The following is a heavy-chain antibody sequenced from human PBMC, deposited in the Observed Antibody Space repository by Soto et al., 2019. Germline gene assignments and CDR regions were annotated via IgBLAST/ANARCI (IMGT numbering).Heavy chain of an antibody. Sequence: QVQLQESGPGLVKPSETLSLTCTVSGGSITSYYWSWARQPPGKGLEWIGYIDYSGRTNYSPSLTSRFTISLDTSKNQFSLKRSSVTAKDTAVYYCARGGEVVPSERGYWGQGTLVTVSS. J-gene: IGHJ4*02. D-gene: IGHD2-2*01. CDR3: ARGGEVVPSERGY. V-gene: IGHV4-59*01. CDR1: GGSITSYY. CDR2: IDYSGRT.